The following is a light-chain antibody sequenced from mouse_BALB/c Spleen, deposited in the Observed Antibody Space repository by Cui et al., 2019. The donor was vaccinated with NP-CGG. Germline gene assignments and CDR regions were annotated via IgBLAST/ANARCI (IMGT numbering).Light chain of an antibody. J-gene: IGLJ1*01. CDR1: TGAVTTSNY. CDR3: ALWYSNHWV. Sequence: VVTQESALTTSPGETVTLTCRSSTGAVTTSNYANWVQEKPDHLFTGLIGGSNNRAPGVPARFSGSLIGDKAALTITGAQTEDEAIYFCALWYSNHWVFGGGTKLTVL. V-gene: IGLV1*01. CDR2: GSN.